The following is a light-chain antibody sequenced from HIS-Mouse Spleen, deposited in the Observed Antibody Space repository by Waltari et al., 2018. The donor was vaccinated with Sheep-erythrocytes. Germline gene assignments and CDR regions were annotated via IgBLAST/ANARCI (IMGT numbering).Light chain of an antibody. V-gene: IGLV1-51*01. J-gene: IGLJ3*02. CDR2: DNN. CDR3: GTWDSSLSAGRV. Sequence: QSVLTQPPSVSAAPGQKVTISCSGSSPNIGNNYVSCYQQLPGTAPKLLIYDNNKRPSGIPDRFSGSKSGTSATLGNTGLQTGDEADYYCGTWDSSLSAGRVFGGGTKLTVL. CDR1: SPNIGNNY.